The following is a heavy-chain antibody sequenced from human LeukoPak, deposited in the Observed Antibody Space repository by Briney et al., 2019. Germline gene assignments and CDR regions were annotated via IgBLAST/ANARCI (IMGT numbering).Heavy chain of an antibody. J-gene: IGHJ6*03. CDR2: ISSNGGST. D-gene: IGHD6-19*01. CDR1: GFTFSSYG. V-gene: IGHV3-64*01. CDR3: ARDDRAAGDYYMYV. Sequence: GGSLRLSCAASGFTFSSYGMHWVRQAPGKGLEYVSTISSNGGSTYYANSVKGRFTISRDNSKNTLYLQLASLRAEDMAVYYCARDDRAAGDYYMYVWGKGTTVTVSS.